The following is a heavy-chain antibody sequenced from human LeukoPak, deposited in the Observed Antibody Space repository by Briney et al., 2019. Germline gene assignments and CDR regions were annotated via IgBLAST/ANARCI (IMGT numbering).Heavy chain of an antibody. V-gene: IGHV3-23*01. CDR2: ISGSGGST. CDR1: GFTFSSYA. J-gene: IGHJ4*02. CDR3: AKDRKQQLTFDY. D-gene: IGHD6-13*01. Sequence: PGGSLRLSSAASGFTFSSYAMSWVRQAPGKGLEWVSAISGSGGSTYYADSVKGRFTISRDNSKNTLYLQMNSLRAEDTAVYYCAKDRKQQLTFDYWGQGTLVTVSS.